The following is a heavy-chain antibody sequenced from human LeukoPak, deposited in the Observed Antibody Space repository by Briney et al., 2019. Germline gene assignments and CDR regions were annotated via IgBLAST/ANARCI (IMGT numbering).Heavy chain of an antibody. Sequence: PGGSLRLSCAASGFTVSSNYMSWVRQAPGKGLEWVSYISSSSSTIYYADSVKGRFTISRDNAKNSLYLQMNSLRAEDTAVYYCARPRSGVLMVYATHYYMDVWGKGTTVTVSS. J-gene: IGHJ6*03. CDR1: GFTVSSNY. V-gene: IGHV3-48*01. D-gene: IGHD2-8*01. CDR2: ISSSSSTI. CDR3: ARPRSGVLMVYATHYYMDV.